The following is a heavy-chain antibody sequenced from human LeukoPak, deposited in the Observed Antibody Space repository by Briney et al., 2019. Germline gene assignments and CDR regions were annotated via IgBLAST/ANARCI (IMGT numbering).Heavy chain of an antibody. CDR2: INHSGST. Sequence: ESSETLSLTCAVYGGSFSGYYSSWIRQPPGKGLEWIGEINHSGSTNYNPSLKSRVTISVDTSKNQFSLKLSSVTAADTAVYYRARTYDFWSGYGVNKNWFDPWGQGTLVTVSS. CDR1: GGSFSGYY. V-gene: IGHV4-34*01. J-gene: IGHJ5*02. D-gene: IGHD3-3*01. CDR3: ARTYDFWSGYGVNKNWFDP.